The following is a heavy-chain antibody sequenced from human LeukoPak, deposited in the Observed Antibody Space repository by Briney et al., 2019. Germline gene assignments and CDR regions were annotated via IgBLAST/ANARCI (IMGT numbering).Heavy chain of an antibody. V-gene: IGHV4-59*01. Sequence: SETLSLTCTVSGGSISNYYWSWIRQPPGKGLEWIGYISYIGSTNYSLSLKSRVTISEDTSKNQFSLKLSSVTAADTAVYYCAGSYYYYMDVWGKGTTVTVSS. J-gene: IGHJ6*03. CDR3: AGSYYYYMDV. CDR1: GGSISNYY. CDR2: ISYIGST.